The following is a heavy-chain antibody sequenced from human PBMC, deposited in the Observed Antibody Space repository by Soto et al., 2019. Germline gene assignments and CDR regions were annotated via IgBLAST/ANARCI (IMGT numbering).Heavy chain of an antibody. D-gene: IGHD1-1*01. CDR1: GFIFSSYV. J-gene: IGHJ4*02. CDR2: IGGSGSRT. V-gene: IGHV3-23*01. Sequence: GGSLRLSCEASGFIFSSYVMSWVRQAPGKGLEWVSSIGGSGSRTYYADSVKGRFTISRDNSRNTLYLQMNNLRAEDTAVYYCAKDTKYNWNDVFDYWGQGTQVTVSS. CDR3: AKDTKYNWNDVFDY.